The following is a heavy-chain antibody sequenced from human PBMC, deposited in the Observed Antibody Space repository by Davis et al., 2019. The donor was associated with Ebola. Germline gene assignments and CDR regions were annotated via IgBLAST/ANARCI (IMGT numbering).Heavy chain of an antibody. D-gene: IGHD1-26*01. CDR3: ASSRAYSGSYLDY. V-gene: IGHV3-21*01. Sequence: GESLKISCAASGFTFSSYSMNWVRQAPGKGLEWVSSISSSSSYIYYADSVKGRFTISRDNAKNSLYLQMNSLRAEDTAVYYCASSRAYSGSYLDYWGQGTLVTVSS. CDR1: GFTFSSYS. J-gene: IGHJ4*02. CDR2: ISSSSSYI.